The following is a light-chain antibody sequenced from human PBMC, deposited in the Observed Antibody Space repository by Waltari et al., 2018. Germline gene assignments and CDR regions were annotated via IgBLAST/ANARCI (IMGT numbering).Light chain of an antibody. V-gene: IGKV1-5*03. CDR3: QHYNSVSCH. CDR1: QSISSW. CDR2: RST. Sequence: DIQMTQSPPTLSASVGDRVTITCRASQSISSWLAWYQQKPGNAPNLLIYRSTSVESRGPSMFSGGGAGAEFTLSFSMLQPDDVSAFCGQHYNSVSCHFGAGTKLHIE. J-gene: IGKJ2*01.